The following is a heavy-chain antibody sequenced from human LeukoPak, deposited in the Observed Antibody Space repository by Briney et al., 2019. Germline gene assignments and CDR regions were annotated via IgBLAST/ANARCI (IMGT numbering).Heavy chain of an antibody. CDR1: GGSMSGLH. V-gene: IGHV4-59*11. Sequence: PSETLSLTCTVSGGSMSGLHWSWIRQHPGKGLEWIGYISYSGNTNYNPSLKSRVTISVETSKNQFSPNLNSMTAADTAIYYCAKGDGYNPSWGQGTLVTVSS. D-gene: IGHD5-24*01. CDR3: AKGDGYNPS. CDR2: ISYSGNT. J-gene: IGHJ5*02.